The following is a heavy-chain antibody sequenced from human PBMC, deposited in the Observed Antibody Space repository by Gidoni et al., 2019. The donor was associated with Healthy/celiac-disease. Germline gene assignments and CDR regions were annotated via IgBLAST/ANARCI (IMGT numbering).Heavy chain of an antibody. D-gene: IGHD4-17*01. CDR2: IYYSGCT. J-gene: IGHJ4*02. V-gene: IGHV4-39*01. Sequence: QLQLQESGPGLVKPSETLSLTCTVSGGYISSSSYYWGWIRQPPGQGLEWIGSIYYSGCTYYNPSLKSRVTISVDTSKNQFSLKLSSVTAADTAVYYCARRDHPRGIDYGDYKDYWGQGTLVTVSS. CDR1: GGYISSSSYY. CDR3: ARRDHPRGIDYGDYKDY.